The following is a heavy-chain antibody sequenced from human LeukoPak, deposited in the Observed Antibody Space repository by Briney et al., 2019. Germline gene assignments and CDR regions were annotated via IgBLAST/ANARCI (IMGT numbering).Heavy chain of an antibody. Sequence: PSETLPLTCTVSGGSISSYYWSWIRQPAGKGLEWIGRIYTSRSTNYNPSLKSRVTMSVDTSKNQFSLKLSSVTAADTAVYYCAREWDIMGAFDIWGQGTMVTVSS. V-gene: IGHV4-4*07. CDR1: GGSISSYY. D-gene: IGHD2-15*01. CDR3: AREWDIMGAFDI. J-gene: IGHJ3*02. CDR2: IYTSRST.